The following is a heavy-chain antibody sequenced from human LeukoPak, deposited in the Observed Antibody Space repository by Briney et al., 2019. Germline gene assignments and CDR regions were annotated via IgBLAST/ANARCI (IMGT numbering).Heavy chain of an antibody. D-gene: IGHD3-16*01. Sequence: MTSETLSLTCAVYGGSFSGYHWSWIRQPPGKGLEWIGEINHSGSTNYNPSLKSRVTISVDTSKNQFSLKLSSVTAADTAVYYCARGTLGDYWGQGTLVTVSS. CDR3: ARGTLGDY. CDR1: GGSFSGYH. CDR2: INHSGST. V-gene: IGHV4-34*01. J-gene: IGHJ4*02.